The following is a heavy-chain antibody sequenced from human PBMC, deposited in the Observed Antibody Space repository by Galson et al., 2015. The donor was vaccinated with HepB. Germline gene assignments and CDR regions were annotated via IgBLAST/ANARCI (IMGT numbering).Heavy chain of an antibody. Sequence: VKVSCKASGGTFNVYAISWVRQATGQGLEWMGGIIPMFGAATYAQKFQCRVTISADKSTTTAYLEFSSLRSEATAVYYCATSAGHSTDPYYMNFWGEGTTVTV. D-gene: IGHD5-18*01. V-gene: IGHV1-69*06. J-gene: IGHJ6*03. CDR1: GGTFNVYA. CDR3: ATSAGHSTDPYYMNF. CDR2: IIPMFGAA.